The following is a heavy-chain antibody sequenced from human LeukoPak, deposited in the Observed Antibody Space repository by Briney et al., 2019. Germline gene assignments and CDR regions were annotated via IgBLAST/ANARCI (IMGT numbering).Heavy chain of an antibody. Sequence: GGSLRLSCAASGFTFDEYAMHWVRQAPGKGLEGVSGISGSGGSTYYADSVKGRFTISRDNSKCTLYLQMNSLRAEDTAVYYCAKGRAAAGLFDYWGQGTLVTVSS. D-gene: IGHD6-13*01. J-gene: IGHJ4*02. CDR2: ISGSGGST. CDR3: AKGRAAAGLFDY. V-gene: IGHV3-23*01. CDR1: GFTFDEYA.